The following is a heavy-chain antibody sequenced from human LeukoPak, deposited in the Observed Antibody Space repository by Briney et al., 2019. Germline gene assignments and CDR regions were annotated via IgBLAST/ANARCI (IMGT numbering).Heavy chain of an antibody. Sequence: GGSLKISCKGSGFTFSSYWIGWVRQMPGKGLEWMGIIYPGDSDTRYSPSFQGQVTISADKSVSTAYLQWSSLKASDTAMYYCAKLAVTIFGSPSDYWGQGTLVTVSS. J-gene: IGHJ4*02. V-gene: IGHV5-51*01. CDR1: GFTFSSYW. D-gene: IGHD3-3*01. CDR3: AKLAVTIFGSPSDY. CDR2: IYPGDSDT.